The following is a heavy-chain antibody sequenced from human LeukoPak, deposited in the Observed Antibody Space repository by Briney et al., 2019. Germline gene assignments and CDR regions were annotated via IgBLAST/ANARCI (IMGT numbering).Heavy chain of an antibody. V-gene: IGHV3-23*01. CDR2: ISGSGGST. CDR1: GFTFSSYA. CDR3: AKDLSVDVSIAAAGTNWFDP. D-gene: IGHD6-13*01. J-gene: IGHJ5*02. Sequence: GGSLRLSCAASGFTFSSYAMSWVRQAPGKGLEWVSAISGSGGSTYYADSVKGRFTISRDNSKNTLYLQMNSLRAEDTAVYYCAKDLSVDVSIAAAGTNWFDPWGQGTLVTVSS.